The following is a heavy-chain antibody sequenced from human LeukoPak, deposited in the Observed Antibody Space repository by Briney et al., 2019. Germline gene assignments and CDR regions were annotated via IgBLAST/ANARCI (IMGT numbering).Heavy chain of an antibody. CDR3: ARVAYYYDTSGYSPVDY. CDR1: GGSISSGDYY. J-gene: IGHJ4*02. CDR2: IYYSGST. Sequence: PSETLSLTCTVSGGSISSGDYYWSWIGQPPGKGLEWIGYIYYSGSTYYNPSLKSRVTISVDTSKNQFSLKLSSVTAADTAVYYCARVAYYYDTSGYSPVDYWGQGTLVTVSS. V-gene: IGHV4-30-4*08. D-gene: IGHD3-22*01.